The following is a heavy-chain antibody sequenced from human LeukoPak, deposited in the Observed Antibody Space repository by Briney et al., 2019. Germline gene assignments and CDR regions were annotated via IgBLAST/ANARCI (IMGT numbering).Heavy chain of an antibody. J-gene: IGHJ6*02. CDR1: GFTFSDAW. D-gene: IGHD5/OR15-5a*01. V-gene: IGHV3-15*05. CDR2: IKRKSDGGTT. CDR3: ARGRAGGSTTYDMDV. Sequence: GGSLRLSCAASGFTFSDAWMNWVRQAPGKGLEWVGLIKRKSDGGTTDYAAPVKGRFSISRDNSKNTLDLQMNSLRVGDTGLYYCARGRAGGSTTYDMDVWGQGTTVTVS.